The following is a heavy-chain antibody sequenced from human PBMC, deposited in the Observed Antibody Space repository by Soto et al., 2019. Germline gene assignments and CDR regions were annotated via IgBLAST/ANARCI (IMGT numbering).Heavy chain of an antibody. V-gene: IGHV1-2*04. Sequence: ASVKVSCKASGYTFTGYYMHWVRQAPGQGLEWMGWINPNSGGTNYAQKFQGWVTMTRDTSISTAYMELSRLRSDDTAVYYCARDPGDTAKAYYFAYWGQGTLVTGSS. CDR1: GYTFTGYY. CDR3: ARDPGDTAKAYYFAY. J-gene: IGHJ4*02. CDR2: INPNSGGT. D-gene: IGHD5-18*01.